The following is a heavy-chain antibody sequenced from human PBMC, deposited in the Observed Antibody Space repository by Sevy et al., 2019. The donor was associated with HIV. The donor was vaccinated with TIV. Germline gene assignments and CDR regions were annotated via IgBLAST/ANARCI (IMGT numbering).Heavy chain of an antibody. CDR2: ISSSSSYI. J-gene: IGHJ6*02. Sequence: RGSLRLSCVASRFTFSSDSMNWVRQAPGKGLEWVSSISSSSSYIYYADSVKGRFSISRDNAKKSLYLQMNSLRVEDTAVYYCARDRDGSGSSGGYGMDVWGQGTTVTVSS. CDR1: RFTFSSDS. CDR3: ARDRDGSGSSGGYGMDV. V-gene: IGHV3-21*01. D-gene: IGHD3-10*01.